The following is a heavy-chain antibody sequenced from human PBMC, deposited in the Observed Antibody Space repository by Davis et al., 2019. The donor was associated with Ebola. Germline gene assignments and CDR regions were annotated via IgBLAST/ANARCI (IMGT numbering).Heavy chain of an antibody. CDR1: GFTFSSYG. CDR2: ISYDGSNK. CDR3: ARDYSSGWYGGMDV. Sequence: GESLKISCAASGFTFSSYGMHWVRQAPGKGLEWVAVISYDGSNKYYADSVKGRFTISRDNSKNTLYLQMNSLRAEDTAVYYCARDYSSGWYGGMDVWGQGTTVTVSS. D-gene: IGHD6-19*01. V-gene: IGHV3-30*03. J-gene: IGHJ6*02.